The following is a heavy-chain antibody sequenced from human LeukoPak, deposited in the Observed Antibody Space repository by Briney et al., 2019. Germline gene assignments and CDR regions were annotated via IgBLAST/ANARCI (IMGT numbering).Heavy chain of an antibody. D-gene: IGHD1-1*01. Sequence: GGSLRLSCAVSGFTVSTTYMSWVRQAPGKGLEWVSGISGSGGSIYYADSVKGRFTISRDNSKNTLYLQMNSLRAEDTALYYCAKLRGPTSGAPDYWGQGTLVTVSS. V-gene: IGHV3-23*01. CDR3: AKLRGPTSGAPDY. CDR2: ISGSGGSI. J-gene: IGHJ4*02. CDR1: GFTVSTTY.